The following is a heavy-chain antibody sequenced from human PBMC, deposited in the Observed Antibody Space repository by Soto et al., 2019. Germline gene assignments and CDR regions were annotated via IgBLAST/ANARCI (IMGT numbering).Heavy chain of an antibody. CDR2: IYYSGRT. CDR3: ARGPPFGGVISYYFDY. D-gene: IGHD3-16*01. J-gene: IGHJ4*02. CDR1: GGSISSGGYY. V-gene: IGHV4-31*01. Sequence: QVQLQESGPGLVKPSQTLSLTCTVSGGSISSGGYYWSWIRQHPGKGLEWIGYIYYSGRTYYNPSLKSQFTISVDTSKNRFSLKLSSVTAADTAVYYCARGPPFGGVISYYFDYWGQGTLVTVSS.